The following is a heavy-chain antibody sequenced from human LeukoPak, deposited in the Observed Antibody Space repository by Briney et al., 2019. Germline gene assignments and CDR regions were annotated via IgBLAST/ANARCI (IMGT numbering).Heavy chain of an antibody. CDR1: GGTFSSYA. J-gene: IGHJ4*02. CDR2: IIPIFGTA. V-gene: IGHV1-69*13. CDR3: VWDHPGAVGAIPFDY. D-gene: IGHD1-26*01. Sequence: SVKVSCKASGGTFSSYAISWVRQAPGQGLEWMGGIIPIFGTANYAQKFQGRVTITADESTSTAYMELSSLRSEDTAVYYCVWDHPGAVGAIPFDYWGQGTLVTVSS.